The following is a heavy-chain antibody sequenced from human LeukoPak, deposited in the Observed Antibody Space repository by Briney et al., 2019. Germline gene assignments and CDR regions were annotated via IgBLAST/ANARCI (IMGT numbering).Heavy chain of an antibody. V-gene: IGHV1-69*10. CDR2: FDPEDGET. Sequence: GASVKVSCKASGGTFSSYAISWVRQAPGKGLEWMGGFDPEDGETIYAQKFQGRVTMTRDMSTSTVYMELSSLRSEDTAVYYCAREDGTTGTTSARFDPWGQGTLVTVSS. CDR1: GGTFSSYA. D-gene: IGHD1-1*01. J-gene: IGHJ5*02. CDR3: AREDGTTGTTSARFDP.